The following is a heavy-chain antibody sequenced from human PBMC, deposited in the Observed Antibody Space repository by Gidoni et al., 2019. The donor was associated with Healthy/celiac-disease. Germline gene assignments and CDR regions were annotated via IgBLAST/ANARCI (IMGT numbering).Heavy chain of an antibody. V-gene: IGHV3-48*03. CDR1: GFTFRSYE. CDR2: ISSSGSTI. J-gene: IGHJ3*02. Sequence: EVQLVESGGGLVQPGGSLRLSCAASGFTFRSYEMNWVRQAPGKGLEWVSYISSSGSTIYYADSVKGRFTISRDNAKNSLYLQMNSLRAEDTAVYYCFTIFGVVIHDAFDIWGQGTMVTVSS. D-gene: IGHD3-3*01. CDR3: FTIFGVVIHDAFDI.